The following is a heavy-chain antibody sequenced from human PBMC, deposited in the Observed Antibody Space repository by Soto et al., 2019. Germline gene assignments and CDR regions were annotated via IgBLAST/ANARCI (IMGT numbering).Heavy chain of an antibody. J-gene: IGHJ3*02. V-gene: IGHV4-30-4*01. CDR3: ARDYIQLERTDAFDI. CDR1: GGSISSGDYN. CDR2: IYYSGST. Sequence: SETLSLTCTVSGGSISSGDYNWSWIRQPPGKGLEWIGYIYYSGSTYYNPSLKSRVTISVDTSKNQFSLKLSSVTAADTAVYYCARDYIQLERTDAFDIWGQGTMVTVSS. D-gene: IGHD1-1*01.